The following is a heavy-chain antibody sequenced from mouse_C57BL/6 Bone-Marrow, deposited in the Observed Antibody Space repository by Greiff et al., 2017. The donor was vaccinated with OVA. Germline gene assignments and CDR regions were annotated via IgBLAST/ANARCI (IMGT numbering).Heavy chain of an antibody. D-gene: IGHD2-1*01. V-gene: IGHV5-4*01. CDR2: ISAGGSYT. CDR3: ARERVYYGNYLYYFDY. CDR1: GFTFSSYA. J-gene: IGHJ2*01. Sequence: EVQLVESGGGLVKPGGSLKLSCAASGFTFSSYAMPWVRQTPEQRLEWVATISAGGSYTYYPDNVKGRFTISRDNAKNNLYLQMSHLKSEDAAMYYCARERVYYGNYLYYFDYWGQGTTLTVSS.